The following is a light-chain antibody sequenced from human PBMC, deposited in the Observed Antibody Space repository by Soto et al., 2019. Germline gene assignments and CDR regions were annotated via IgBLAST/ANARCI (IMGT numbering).Light chain of an antibody. CDR1: QSINNY. CDR3: QYRGLWPPGAT. J-gene: IGKJ4*01. V-gene: IGKV3-11*01. Sequence: EIVLTQSPVTLSLSPGERATLSCRASQSINNYLAWYQQKPGQPHRLLIYDASNRATAIPVRFRGSGSGTDFTLTISSLEPEDSAVYYCQYRGLWPPGATFGGGTKVEIK. CDR2: DAS.